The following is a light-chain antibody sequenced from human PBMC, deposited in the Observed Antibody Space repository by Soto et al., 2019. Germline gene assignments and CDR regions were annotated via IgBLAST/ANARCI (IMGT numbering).Light chain of an antibody. CDR3: AAWDDSLNGWV. CDR1: SSNIGNKA. J-gene: IGLJ3*02. CDR2: YDD. V-gene: IGLV1-36*01. Sequence: QSVLTQPPSVSEAPRQRVTISCSGSSSNIGNKAVNWYQQLPGKAPKLLIYYDDLLPSGVSDRFSGSKSGTSASLAISGLQSEDEADYYCAAWDDSLNGWVFGGGTKVTVL.